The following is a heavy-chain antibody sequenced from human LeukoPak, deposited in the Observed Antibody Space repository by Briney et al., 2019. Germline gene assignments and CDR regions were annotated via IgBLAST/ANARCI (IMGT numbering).Heavy chain of an antibody. V-gene: IGHV1-46*01. J-gene: IGHJ4*02. CDR3: ARVRTTVTTPLFHY. Sequence: GASVKVSCKASGYTFTSYYMHWVRQAPGQGLEWMGVFNPSGGSTSYAQKLQGRVTMTRDTSTRTVYMELSSLRSEDTAVYYCARVRTTVTTPLFHYWGQGTLVTVSS. CDR2: FNPSGGST. D-gene: IGHD4-17*01. CDR1: GYTFTSYY.